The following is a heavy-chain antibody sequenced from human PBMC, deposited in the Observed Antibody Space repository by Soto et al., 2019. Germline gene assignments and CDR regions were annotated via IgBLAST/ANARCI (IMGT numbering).Heavy chain of an antibody. J-gene: IGHJ4*02. CDR2: IDPSDSYT. V-gene: IGHV5-10-1*01. CDR1: GYSFTSYL. Sequence: GESLKISCKGSGYSFTSYLISWVRQMPGKGLEWMGRIDPSDSYTNYSPSFQGHVTISADKSISTAYLQWSSLKASDTAMYYCARQPQLEYYFDYWGQGTLVTVSS. D-gene: IGHD6-13*01. CDR3: ARQPQLEYYFDY.